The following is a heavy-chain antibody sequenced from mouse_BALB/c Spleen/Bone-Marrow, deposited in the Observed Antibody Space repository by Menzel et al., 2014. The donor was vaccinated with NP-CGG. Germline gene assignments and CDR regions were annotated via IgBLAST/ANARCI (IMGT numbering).Heavy chain of an antibody. V-gene: IGHV2-9*02. J-gene: IGHJ4*01. CDR2: IWAGGST. CDR3: ARAPLLRYHYAMDY. Sequence: VQLQESGPGLVAPSQSLSITCTVSGFSLTSYGVHWVRQPPGKGLEWLGVIWAGGSTNYNSALMSRLSISEDNSKSQVFLKMNSLQTDDTAMYYCARAPLLRYHYAMDYWGQGTSVTVSS. D-gene: IGHD1-1*01. CDR1: GFSLTSYG.